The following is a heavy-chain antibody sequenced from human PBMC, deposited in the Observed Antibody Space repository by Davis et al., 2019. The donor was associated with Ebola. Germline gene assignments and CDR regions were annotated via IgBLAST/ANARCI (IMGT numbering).Heavy chain of an antibody. D-gene: IGHD1-26*01. Sequence: ASVKVSCKASGYTFTSYGISWVRQAPGQGLEWMGWISAYNGNTNYAQKFQGRVTMTRDTSISTAYMELSRLRSDDTAVYYCARESGGSYYLGYYYGMDVWGKGTTVTVSS. V-gene: IGHV1-18*01. J-gene: IGHJ6*04. CDR3: ARESGGSYYLGYYYGMDV. CDR1: GYTFTSYG. CDR2: ISAYNGNT.